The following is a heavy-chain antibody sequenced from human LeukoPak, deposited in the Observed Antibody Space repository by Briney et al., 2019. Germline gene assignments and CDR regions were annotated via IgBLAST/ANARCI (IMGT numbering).Heavy chain of an antibody. Sequence: SETLSLTCTVSGVSISSSNSYWGWIRQPPGKGLEWIGSIYYSGSTYYNPSLKSRVTISVDTSKNQFSLKLSSVTAADTAVYYCASHLYSSSCFDYWGQGTLVTVSS. CDR1: GVSISSSNSY. CDR2: IYYSGST. CDR3: ASHLYSSSCFDY. V-gene: IGHV4-39*07. D-gene: IGHD6-13*01. J-gene: IGHJ4*02.